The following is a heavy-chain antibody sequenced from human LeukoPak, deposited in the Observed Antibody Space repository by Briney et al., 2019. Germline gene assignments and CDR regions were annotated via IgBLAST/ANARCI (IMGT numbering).Heavy chain of an antibody. CDR2: IYYSGST. CDR3: ARHADYRTYYFDY. D-gene: IGHD4-11*01. CDR1: GGSISSSSYY. J-gene: IGHJ4*02. V-gene: IGHV4-39*01. Sequence: SETLSLTCTVSGGSISSSSYYWGWIRQPPGKGLEWIVSIYYSGSTYDNPSLKSRVTISVDTSKNQFSLKLSSVTAADTAVYYCARHADYRTYYFDYWGQGTLVTVSS.